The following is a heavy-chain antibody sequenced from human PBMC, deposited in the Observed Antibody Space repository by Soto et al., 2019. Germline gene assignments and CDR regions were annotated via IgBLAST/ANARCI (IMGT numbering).Heavy chain of an antibody. Sequence: GESLKISCKGSGYRFSSYWIGWVRQMPGKGLEWMGIMYPGDSDTRYSPSFQGQVTISADKSISTAYLQWSSLKASDTAIYYCARQTMTGTRTSLDYWGQGTLVTVSS. CDR2: MYPGDSDT. V-gene: IGHV5-51*01. D-gene: IGHD1-20*01. CDR1: GYRFSSYW. CDR3: ARQTMTGTRTSLDY. J-gene: IGHJ4*02.